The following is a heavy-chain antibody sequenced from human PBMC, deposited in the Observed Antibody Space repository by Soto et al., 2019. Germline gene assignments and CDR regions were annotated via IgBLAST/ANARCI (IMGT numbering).Heavy chain of an antibody. J-gene: IGHJ4*02. CDR1: GGSFSGYY. V-gene: IGHV4-34*01. Sequence: SETLSLTCAVYGGSFSGYYWSWIRQPPGKGLEWIGEINHSGSTNYNPSLKSRVTISVDTSKNQFSLKLSSVTAADTAVYYCARGTSGSIAVAGTKTYYFDYWGQGTLVTVSS. CDR2: INHSGST. CDR3: ARGTSGSIAVAGTKTYYFDY. D-gene: IGHD6-19*01.